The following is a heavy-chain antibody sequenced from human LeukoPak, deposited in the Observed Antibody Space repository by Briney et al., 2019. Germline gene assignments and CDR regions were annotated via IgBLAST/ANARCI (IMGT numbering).Heavy chain of an antibody. Sequence: PSETLSLTCTVSGGSLSNYYWSWIRQYPGQGLEWIGYIYYSGSTTYNSSLKSRVTISVDTSKNQFSLKLTSVTAADTAMYYCARAGGNRFDPWGQGILVTVSS. CDR3: ARAGGNRFDP. CDR2: IYYSGST. V-gene: IGHV4-59*01. CDR1: GGSLSNYY. D-gene: IGHD3-10*01. J-gene: IGHJ5*02.